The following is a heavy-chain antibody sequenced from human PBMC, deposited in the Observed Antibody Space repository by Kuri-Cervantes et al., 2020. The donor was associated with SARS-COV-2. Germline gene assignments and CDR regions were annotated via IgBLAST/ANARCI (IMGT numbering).Heavy chain of an antibody. Sequence: ASVKVSCKASGYTFTSYYMHWVRQAPGQGLEWMGIINPSDGSTSYAQKFQGRVTMTRDTSTSTVYMELSSLRSEDTAVYYCARGGHTYYDLWSGPGDYYYYYMDVWGKGTTVTVSS. V-gene: IGHV1-46*03. CDR3: ARGGHTYYDLWSGPGDYYYYYMDV. CDR1: GYTFTSYY. CDR2: INPSDGST. J-gene: IGHJ6*03. D-gene: IGHD3-3*01.